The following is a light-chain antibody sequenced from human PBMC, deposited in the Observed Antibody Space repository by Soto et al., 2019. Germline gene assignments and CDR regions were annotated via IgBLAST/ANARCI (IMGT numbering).Light chain of an antibody. J-gene: IGKJ2*01. CDR1: QSISRSY. CDR2: SAS. CDR3: QQYDSSSYT. Sequence: EIVLTQSPGTLSLSPGERATLSCRASQSISRSYLAWYQQKPGQAPRLPIYSASSRASGIPDRFSGSGSGTDFTLTISRLEPEDFAVYYCQQYDSSSYTFGQGTQLEIK. V-gene: IGKV3-20*01.